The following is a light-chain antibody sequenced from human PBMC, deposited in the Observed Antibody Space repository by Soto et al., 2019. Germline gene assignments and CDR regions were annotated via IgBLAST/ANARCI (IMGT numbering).Light chain of an antibody. J-gene: IGLJ1*01. CDR2: GNN. V-gene: IGLV1-40*01. CDR3: QSYTPNLRDGSV. Sequence: QSALTQSPSVSGAPGQSVSISCTGTSSNIGAGFDVHWYQQLPATAPKLLIYGNNNRPSGVPDRFSGSNSGTSASLAITRLQDEDEDDYYCQSYTPNLRDGSVFGTGTKHTVL. CDR1: SSNIGAGFD.